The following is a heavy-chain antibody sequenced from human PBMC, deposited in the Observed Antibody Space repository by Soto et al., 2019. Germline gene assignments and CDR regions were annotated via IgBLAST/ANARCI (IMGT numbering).Heavy chain of an antibody. CDR2: MDPNSGNT. J-gene: IGHJ6*03. CDR1: GYTFTSYD. CDR3: GGTEVPRITIFGVDRRYYYYYMDV. V-gene: IGHV1-8*01. Sequence: ASVKVSCKASGYTFTSYDINWVRQATGQGLEWMGWMDPNSGNTGYAQKFQGRVTMTRNTSISTAYMELSSLRSEDTAVYYCGGTEVPRITIFGVDRRYYYYYMDVWGKGTTVTVSS. D-gene: IGHD3-3*01.